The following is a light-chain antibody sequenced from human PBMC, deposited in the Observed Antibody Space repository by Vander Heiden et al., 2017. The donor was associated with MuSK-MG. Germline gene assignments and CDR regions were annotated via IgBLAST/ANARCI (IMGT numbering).Light chain of an antibody. J-gene: IGKJ2*01. V-gene: IGKV3-20*01. CDR2: GAS. Sequence: EFVFTQSPGTLSLSPGERATLSCRASQSVSSSYLAWYQQKPGQAPRLLIYGASSRATGIPDRFSGSGSGTDFTLTISRLEPEDFAVYYCQQYGSSPYTFGQGTKLEIK. CDR1: QSVSSSY. CDR3: QQYGSSPYT.